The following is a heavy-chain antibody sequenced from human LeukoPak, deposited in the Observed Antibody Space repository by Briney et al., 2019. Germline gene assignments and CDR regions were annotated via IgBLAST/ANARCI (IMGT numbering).Heavy chain of an antibody. CDR2: ISSSSSYI. V-gene: IGHV3-21*01. Sequence: PGGSLRLSCAASGFTFSSYSMNWVRQAPGKGLEGVSSISSSSSYIYYADSVKDRFTISRDNAKNSLYLQMNSLRAEDTAVYYCARSIAAAGHFDYWGQGTLVTVSS. D-gene: IGHD6-13*01. CDR1: GFTFSSYS. CDR3: ARSIAAAGHFDY. J-gene: IGHJ4*02.